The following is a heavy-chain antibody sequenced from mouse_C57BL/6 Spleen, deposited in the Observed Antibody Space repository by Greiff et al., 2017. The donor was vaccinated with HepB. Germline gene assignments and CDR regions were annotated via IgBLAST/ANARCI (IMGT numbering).Heavy chain of an antibody. V-gene: IGHV1-85*01. Sequence: VQLQQSGPELVKPGASVKLSCKASGYTFTSYDINWVKQRPGQGLEWIGWIYPRDGSTKYNEKFKGKATLTVDTSSSTAYMELHSLTSEDSAVYFCARSYGNYLAWFAYWGQGTLVTVSA. J-gene: IGHJ3*01. D-gene: IGHD2-1*01. CDR1: GYTFTSYD. CDR3: ARSYGNYLAWFAY. CDR2: IYPRDGST.